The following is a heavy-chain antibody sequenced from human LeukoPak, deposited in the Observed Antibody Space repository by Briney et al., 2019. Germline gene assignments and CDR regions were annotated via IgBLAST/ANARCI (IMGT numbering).Heavy chain of an antibody. CDR3: ARDNPPGYSGYDYYSFDP. CDR1: GFTFSSYA. D-gene: IGHD5-12*01. Sequence: PGGSLRLSCAASGFTFSSYAMSWVRQAPGKGLEWVSAISGSGGSTYYADSVKGRFTISRDNSKNTLYLQMNSLRAEDTAVYYCARDNPPGYSGYDYYSFDPWGQGTLVTVSS. V-gene: IGHV3-23*01. CDR2: ISGSGGST. J-gene: IGHJ5*02.